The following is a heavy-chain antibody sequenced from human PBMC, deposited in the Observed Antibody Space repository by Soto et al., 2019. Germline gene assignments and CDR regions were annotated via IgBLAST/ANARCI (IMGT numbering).Heavy chain of an antibody. J-gene: IGHJ5*02. V-gene: IGHV3-11*06. CDR2: ISSSSSYT. CDR3: ARSLYCGRTRCSPIVRAWFDR. Sequence: GGSLRLSCAASGFTFSDYYMSWIRQAPGKGLEWVSYISSSSSYTNYADSVKGRFTISRDNAKNSLYLQMNSLRAEDTAVYYCARSLYCGRTRCSPIVRAWFDRWGQGPLVTVSS. D-gene: IGHD2-2*01. CDR1: GFTFSDYY.